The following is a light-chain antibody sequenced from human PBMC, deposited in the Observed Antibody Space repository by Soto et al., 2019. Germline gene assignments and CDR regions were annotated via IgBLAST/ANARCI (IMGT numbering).Light chain of an antibody. CDR2: DDY. CDR3: QVWDSLSDHWV. J-gene: IGLJ3*02. V-gene: IGLV3-21*02. CDR1: NIGTKS. Sequence: SYELTQPPSVSVAPGQTARITCGGKNIGTKSVHWDHQKPDQAPLLVVYDDYDRPSGIPERFSGSNSGNTATLSISRVEAGDEADYYCQVWDSLSDHWVFGGGPKLTVL.